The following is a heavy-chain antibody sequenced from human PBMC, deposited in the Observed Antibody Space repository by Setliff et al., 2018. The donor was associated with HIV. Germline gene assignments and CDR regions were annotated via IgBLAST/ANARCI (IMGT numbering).Heavy chain of an antibody. J-gene: IGHJ4*02. CDR2: INPNVGGT. V-gene: IGHV1-2*02. CDR3: AREADYSDTGGQYRY. CDR1: GYTFTGYY. D-gene: IGHD2-8*02. Sequence: ASVKVSCKGSGYTFTGYYVHWVRLAPGQGLEWMGWINPNVGGTTYAQKFQGRVTMTRDTSISTAYMELSRLTSDDAALYYCAREADYSDTGGQYRYWGQGTLITVSS.